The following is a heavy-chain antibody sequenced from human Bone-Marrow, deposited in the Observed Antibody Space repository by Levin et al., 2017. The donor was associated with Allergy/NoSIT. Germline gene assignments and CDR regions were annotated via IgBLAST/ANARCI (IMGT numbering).Heavy chain of an antibody. Sequence: PGGSLRLSCKGSGYSFTSYWISWVRQMPGKGLEWMGRIDPSDAYTNYSPAFQGHVTISADTSINTAYLQWSILKSSDTAMYYCARRLSSGWYSVDYWGQGTLVTVSS. D-gene: IGHD6-19*01. J-gene: IGHJ4*02. V-gene: IGHV5-10-1*01. CDR3: ARRLSSGWYSVDY. CDR2: IDPSDAYT. CDR1: GYSFTSYW.